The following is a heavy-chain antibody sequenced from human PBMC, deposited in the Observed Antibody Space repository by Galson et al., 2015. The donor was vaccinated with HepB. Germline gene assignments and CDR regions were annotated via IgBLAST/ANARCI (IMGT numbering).Heavy chain of an antibody. CDR3: AKEWASAGVPYFDY. Sequence: ALRLSCAASGFTFDNYAMSWVRQAPGEGLEWVSGIQRGSGGSDPFYADSVKGRFAISRDNSKNIVYLQMSGLRVEDTALYYCAKEWASAGVPYFDYWGQGSLVTVS. CDR2: IQRGSGGSDP. D-gene: IGHD6-13*01. J-gene: IGHJ4*02. CDR1: GFTFDNYA. V-gene: IGHV3-23*01.